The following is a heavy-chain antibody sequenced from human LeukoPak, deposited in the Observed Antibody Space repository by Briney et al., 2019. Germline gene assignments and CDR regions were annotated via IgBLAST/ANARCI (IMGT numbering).Heavy chain of an antibody. J-gene: IGHJ5*02. CDR2: IIPILGTA. D-gene: IGHD3-10*01. Sequence: SVKVSCKASGGTFSSYAISWVRQAPGQGLEWMGRIIPILGTANYAQKFQGRVTITADKSTSTAYMELSSLRSEDTAVYYCARQDMVRGATWGQGTLVTVSS. CDR3: ARQDMVRGAT. CDR1: GGTFSSYA. V-gene: IGHV1-69*04.